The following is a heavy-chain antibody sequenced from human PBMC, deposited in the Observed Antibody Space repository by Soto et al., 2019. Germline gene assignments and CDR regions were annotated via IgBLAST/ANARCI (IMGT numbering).Heavy chain of an antibody. Sequence: LRLSCAASGFTFSSYAMHWVRQAPGKGLEWVAVISYDGSNKYYADSVKGRFTISRDNSKNTLYLQMNSLRAEDTAVYYCAKDRPGGSSWYRQYSWFDPWGQGTLVTVSS. CDR2: ISYDGSNK. CDR3: AKDRPGGSSWYRQYSWFDP. CDR1: GFTFSSYA. V-gene: IGHV3-30-3*01. J-gene: IGHJ5*02. D-gene: IGHD6-13*01.